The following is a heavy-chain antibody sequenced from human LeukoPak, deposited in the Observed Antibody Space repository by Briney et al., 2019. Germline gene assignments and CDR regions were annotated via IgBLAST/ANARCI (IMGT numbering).Heavy chain of an antibody. V-gene: IGHV3-13*01. J-gene: IGHJ4*02. CDR2: IKSDGDT. D-gene: IGHD6-19*01. CDR1: GFTFTFYA. Sequence: GGSLRLSRAASGFTFTFYAIHWVRQATGGGPEWVSTIKSDGDTYYSGSVKGRFTISRGDAENSFYLQMSSLGAGDTAMYFCATSRGSGWPLEFRGQGTLVIVSS. CDR3: ATSRGSGWPLEF.